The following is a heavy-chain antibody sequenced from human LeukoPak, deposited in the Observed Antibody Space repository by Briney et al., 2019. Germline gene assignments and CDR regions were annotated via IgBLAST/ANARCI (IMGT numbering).Heavy chain of an antibody. CDR1: GGSISSYY. D-gene: IGHD3-22*01. Sequence: PSQTLSLTCTVSGGSISSYYWSWIRQSPGKGLEWIGHIYSSGSTNYNPSLKSRVTISIDTSKNQFSLKLSSVTAADTALYYCARNYDNSGYTAFGYWGRGTLVTASS. V-gene: IGHV4-59*01. J-gene: IGHJ4*02. CDR3: ARNYDNSGYTAFGY. CDR2: IYSSGST.